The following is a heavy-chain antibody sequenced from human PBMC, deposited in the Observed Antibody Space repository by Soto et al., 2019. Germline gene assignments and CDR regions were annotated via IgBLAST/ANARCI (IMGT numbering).Heavy chain of an antibody. V-gene: IGHV3-7*01. CDR2: IKQDGSEK. D-gene: IGHD6-19*01. Sequence: GGSLRLSCAASGFTFSSYWMSWARQAPGKGLEWVANIKQDGSEKYYVDSVKGRLIISRDNAKNSLYLQMNSLRAEDTAVYYCARQGSSSAWFASHWGQGTLVTVSS. J-gene: IGHJ4*02. CDR3: ARQGSSSAWFASH. CDR1: GFTFSSYW.